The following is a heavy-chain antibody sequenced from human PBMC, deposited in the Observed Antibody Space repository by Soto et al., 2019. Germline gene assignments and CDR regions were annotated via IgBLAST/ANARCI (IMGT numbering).Heavy chain of an antibody. CDR3: ARGWGNYYYLFAY. D-gene: IGHD3-22*01. CDR2: INYSGTT. Sequence: SETLSLTCTVSGGSISSHYWTWMRQPPGKGLEWIGYINYSGTTNYNPSLRSRLTISVDMSKSQFSLNLGSMTAADTAVYFCARGWGNYYYLFAYWGQGMLVTVSS. V-gene: IGHV4-59*11. CDR1: GGSISSHY. J-gene: IGHJ4*02.